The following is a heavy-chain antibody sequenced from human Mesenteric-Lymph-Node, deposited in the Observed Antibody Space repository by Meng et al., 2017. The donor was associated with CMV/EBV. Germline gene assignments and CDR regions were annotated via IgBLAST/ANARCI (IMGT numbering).Heavy chain of an antibody. CDR2: ISGSGGHI. CDR3: ARGDLTIYYYYHAMDV. CDR1: GFTFSTYT. J-gene: IGHJ6*02. V-gene: IGHV3-21*01. D-gene: IGHD2-2*01. Sequence: GESLKISCAASGFTFSTYTLNWVRQAPGRGLEWVAGISGSGGHIYHADSVKGRFTISRDNVKNTLYLQMNSLRAEDTAVYYCARGDLTIYYYYHAMDVWGQGTTVTVSS.